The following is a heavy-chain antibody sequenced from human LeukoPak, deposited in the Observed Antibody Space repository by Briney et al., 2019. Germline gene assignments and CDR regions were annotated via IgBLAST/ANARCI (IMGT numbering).Heavy chain of an antibody. Sequence: PGRSLRLSCAASGFTFSSYAMHWVRQAPGKGLEWVAVISYDGSNKYYADSVKGRFTISRDNAKNSLYLQMNSLRAEDTAVYYCARDMRYSYASFDYWGQGTLVTVSS. CDR3: ARDMRYSYASFDY. J-gene: IGHJ4*02. CDR2: ISYDGSNK. V-gene: IGHV3-30-3*01. CDR1: GFTFSSYA. D-gene: IGHD5-18*01.